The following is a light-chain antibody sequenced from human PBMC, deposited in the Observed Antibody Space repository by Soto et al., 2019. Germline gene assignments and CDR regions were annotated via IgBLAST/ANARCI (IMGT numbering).Light chain of an antibody. V-gene: IGKV3-20*01. CDR2: GAS. J-gene: IGKJ1*01. CDR1: QSVSNNY. CDR3: QQFHTYPRT. Sequence: EIVLTQSPGTLSLSPGERATPSCRASQSVSNNYLAWYQQKPGQAPRLLIYGASNRATGIPDRFSGSGSGTDFTLTISSLEPEDFATYWCQQFHTYPRTFGQGTKVDIK.